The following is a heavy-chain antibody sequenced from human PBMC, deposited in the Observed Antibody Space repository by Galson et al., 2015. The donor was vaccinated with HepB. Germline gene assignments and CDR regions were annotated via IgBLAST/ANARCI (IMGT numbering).Heavy chain of an antibody. Sequence: SLRLSCAASGFRFSRYGMDWVRQAPGQGLEWVAVISYDGSHQYSGDSVKGRFTISRDNSKSTLFLQMNSLRAEDTAVYYCAKGDKLGWSTHDAFHIWGQGTVVTVSS. V-gene: IGHV3-30*18. J-gene: IGHJ3*02. CDR3: AKGDKLGWSTHDAFHI. CDR2: ISYDGSHQ. D-gene: IGHD6-19*01. CDR1: GFRFSRYG.